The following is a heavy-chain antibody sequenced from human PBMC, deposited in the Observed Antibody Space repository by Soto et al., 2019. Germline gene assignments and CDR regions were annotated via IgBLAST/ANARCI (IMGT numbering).Heavy chain of an antibody. CDR1: GYTFTSYY. CDR3: ARDSESSSWTTSDY. Sequence: QVQLVQSGAEVKKPGASVKVSCKASGYTFTSYYMHWVRQAPGQGLQCMGIINPCGGSTNYAQKFQGRVSMTRDTSTSTVYMELSSLRSEDTAVYYCARDSESSSWTTSDYWGQGTLVTVSS. D-gene: IGHD6-13*01. V-gene: IGHV1-46*01. J-gene: IGHJ4*02. CDR2: INPCGGST.